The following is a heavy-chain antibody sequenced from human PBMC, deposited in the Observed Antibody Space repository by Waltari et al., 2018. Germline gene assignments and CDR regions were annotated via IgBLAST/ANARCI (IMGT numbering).Heavy chain of an antibody. CDR3: ARDYSIVVVPAAKTYYYYGMDV. CDR1: GFTFSSYE. D-gene: IGHD2-2*01. V-gene: IGHV3-48*03. Sequence: EVQLVESGGGLVQPGGSLRLSCAASGFTFSSYELHWVRQAPGKGLEWVSYISSSGSTIYYADSVKGRFTISRDNAKNSLYLQMNSLRAEDTAVYYCARDYSIVVVPAAKTYYYYGMDVWGQGTTVTVSS. J-gene: IGHJ6*02. CDR2: ISSSGSTI.